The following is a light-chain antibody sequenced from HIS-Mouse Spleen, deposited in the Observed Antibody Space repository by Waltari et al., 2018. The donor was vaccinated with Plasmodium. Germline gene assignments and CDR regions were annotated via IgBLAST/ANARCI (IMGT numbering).Light chain of an antibody. CDR2: AAS. V-gene: IGKV1-39*01. CDR1: QSISSY. CDR3: QQSYSTPLYT. J-gene: IGKJ2*01. Sequence: SPSSLSASVGDRVTITCRASQSISSYLNWYQQKPGKAPKLLIYAASSLQSGVPSRFSGSGSGTDFTLTISSLQPEDFATYYCQQSYSTPLYTFGQGTKLESK.